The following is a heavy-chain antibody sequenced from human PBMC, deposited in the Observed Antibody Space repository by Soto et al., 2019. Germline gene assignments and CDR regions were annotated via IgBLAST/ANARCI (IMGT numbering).Heavy chain of an antibody. CDR3: AKESTAMRTYYYYGIDV. D-gene: IGHD5-18*01. Sequence: VGSLRLSCAASGFTFSSYAMSWVRQAPGKGLEWVSAISGSGGSTYYADSVKGRFTISRDNSKNTLYLQMNSLRAEDTAVYYCAKESTAMRTYYYYGIDVWGQGTTVKVSS. CDR1: GFTFSSYA. CDR2: ISGSGGST. V-gene: IGHV3-23*01. J-gene: IGHJ6*02.